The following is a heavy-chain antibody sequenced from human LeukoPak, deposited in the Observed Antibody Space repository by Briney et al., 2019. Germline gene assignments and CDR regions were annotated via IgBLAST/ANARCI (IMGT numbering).Heavy chain of an antibody. J-gene: IGHJ4*02. CDR3: ARQSISGSSLSYFDY. D-gene: IGHD3-22*01. Sequence: PSETLSLTCTVSGGSISSYYWSWIRQPPGKGLEWIGNIYDSGTTNYNPSLKSRLTISVDTSKNQFSLKLSSVTAADTAVYYCARQSISGSSLSYFDYWGQGTLVNVSS. V-gene: IGHV4-59*01. CDR1: GGSISSYY. CDR2: IYDSGTT.